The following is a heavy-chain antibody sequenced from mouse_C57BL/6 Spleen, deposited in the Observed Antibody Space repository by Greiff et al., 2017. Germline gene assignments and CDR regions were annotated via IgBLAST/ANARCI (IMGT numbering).Heavy chain of an antibody. CDR2: INYDGSST. V-gene: IGHV5-16*01. Sequence: EVKLLESEGGLVQPGSSMKLSCTASGFTFSDYYMAWVRQVPEKGLEWVANINYDGSSTYYLDSLKSRFIISRDNATNILYLQMSSLKSEDTAAYYCARDDGTGAWFAYWGQGTLVTVSA. D-gene: IGHD2-3*01. CDR1: GFTFSDYY. J-gene: IGHJ3*01. CDR3: ARDDGTGAWFAY.